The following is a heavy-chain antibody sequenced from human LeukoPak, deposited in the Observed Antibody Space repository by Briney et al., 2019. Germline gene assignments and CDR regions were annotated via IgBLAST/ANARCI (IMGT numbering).Heavy chain of an antibody. V-gene: IGHV1-2*02. J-gene: IGHJ4*02. CDR1: GYTFTCYY. D-gene: IGHD2-21*01. CDR2: INPSSGGT. Sequence: ASVTVSCKASGYTFTCYYVHWVRQAPGQGLEWMGWINPSSGGTNYAQKFQGRVTMTRDTSISTAYLELSRLRSDDTAVYYCASSYPGRRFDYWGQGTLVTVSS. CDR3: ASSYPGRRFDY.